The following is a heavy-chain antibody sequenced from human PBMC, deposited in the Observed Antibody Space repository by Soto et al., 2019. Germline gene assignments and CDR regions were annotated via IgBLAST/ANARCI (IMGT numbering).Heavy chain of an antibody. CDR2: ISNRGGST. CDR3: EKSPMVYVMHLDY. CDR1: GVSFSSYA. V-gene: IGHV3-23*01. D-gene: IGHD2-8*01. J-gene: IGHJ4*02. Sequence: PGGSLRLSCAASGVSFSSYAMSWVRQAPGKGLEWVSGISNRGGSTSYADSVKGRFTISRDNFKNTLYLQINSLRAEDTAVYYCEKSPMVYVMHLDYWGQGTLVTVSS.